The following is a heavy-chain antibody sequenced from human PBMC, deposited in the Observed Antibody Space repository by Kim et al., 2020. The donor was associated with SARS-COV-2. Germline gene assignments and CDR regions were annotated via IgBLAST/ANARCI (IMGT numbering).Heavy chain of an antibody. CDR3: ARARPVGATFDY. CDR2: ISSSSSYI. CDR1: GFTFSSYS. V-gene: IGHV3-21*01. J-gene: IGHJ4*02. Sequence: GGSLRLSCAASGFTFSSYSMNWVRQAPGKGLEWVSSISSSSSYIYYADSVKGRFTISRDNAKNSLYLQMNSLRAEDTAVYYCARARPVGATFDYWGQGTLVTVSS. D-gene: IGHD1-26*01.